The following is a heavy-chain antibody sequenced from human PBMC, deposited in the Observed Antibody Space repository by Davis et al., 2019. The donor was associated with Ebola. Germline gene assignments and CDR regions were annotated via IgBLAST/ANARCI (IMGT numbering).Heavy chain of an antibody. J-gene: IGHJ6*02. CDR3: ARAIAYYYYGMDV. V-gene: IGHV3-21*01. Sequence: PGGSLRLSCAASGFTFSSYSMNWVRQAPGKGLEWVSSISSSSSYIYYADSVMGRFTISRDNAKNSLYLQMNSLRAEDTAVYYCARAIAYYYYGMDVWGQGTTVTVSS. CDR2: ISSSSSYI. CDR1: GFTFSSYS.